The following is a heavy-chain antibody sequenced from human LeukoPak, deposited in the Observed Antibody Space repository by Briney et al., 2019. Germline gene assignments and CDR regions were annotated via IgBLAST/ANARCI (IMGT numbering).Heavy chain of an antibody. J-gene: IGHJ4*02. CDR2: ISSSSSCI. Sequence: PGGSLRLSCAASGFTFSSYSMNWVRQAPGKRLEWVSSISSSSSCIYYADSVKGRFTISRDNAKNSLYLQMNSLRAEDTAVYYCARVKDYSNPHWGQGTLVTVSS. CDR3: ARVKDYSNPH. CDR1: GFTFSSYS. V-gene: IGHV3-21*01. D-gene: IGHD4-11*01.